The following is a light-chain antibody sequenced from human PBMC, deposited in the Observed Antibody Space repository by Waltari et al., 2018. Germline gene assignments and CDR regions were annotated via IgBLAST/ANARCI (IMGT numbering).Light chain of an antibody. CDR3: LQYNSYPRT. CDR2: GAS. CDR1: QGINNY. V-gene: IGKV1-16*02. Sequence: DIQMTQSPSSLSASVGDRVTITCRANQGINNYLSWFQQKSGKAPKALIYGASSLQSGVPSKFSGSGSGTDFTLTISNLQPEDFATYYCLQYNSYPRTFDQGTKVEIK. J-gene: IGKJ1*01.